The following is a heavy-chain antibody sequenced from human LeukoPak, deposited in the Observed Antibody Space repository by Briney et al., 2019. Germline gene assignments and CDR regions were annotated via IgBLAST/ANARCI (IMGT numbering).Heavy chain of an antibody. CDR2: FDPEHGEI. CDR3: ATDVIGLIKIVRRPFDI. J-gene: IGHJ3*02. D-gene: IGHD2-21*01. V-gene: IGHV1-24*01. Sequence: ASVQVLCKLSGHTLSELSMHWLRQAPGKGLEWMGGFDPEHGEIVYAQKFQGRITLTEDTSTDTAYMNLSSLTSDDTAVYYCATDVIGLIKIVRRPFDIWGPGTMLTVSS. CDR1: GHTLSELS.